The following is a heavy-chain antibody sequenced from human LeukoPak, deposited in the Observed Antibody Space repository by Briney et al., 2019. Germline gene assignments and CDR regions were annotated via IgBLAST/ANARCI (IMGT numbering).Heavy chain of an antibody. V-gene: IGHV3-7*01. J-gene: IGHJ4*02. Sequence: GGSLRLSCAASGFTFSSYWMSWVRQAPGKGLEWVANIKQDGSEKYYVDSVKGRFTISRDNAKNSLYLQMNSLRAEDTAVYYCARTYYDFWSGDVFDYWGQGTLVTVSS. CDR1: GFTFSSYW. CDR2: IKQDGSEK. CDR3: ARTYYDFWSGDVFDY. D-gene: IGHD3-3*01.